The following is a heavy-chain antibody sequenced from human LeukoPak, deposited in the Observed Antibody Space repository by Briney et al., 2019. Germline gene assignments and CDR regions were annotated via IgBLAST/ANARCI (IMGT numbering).Heavy chain of an antibody. Sequence: PSETLSLTCTVSGGSISSGDYYWSWIRQPPGEGLEWIGYIYYSGSTYYNPSLKSRVTISVDTSKNQFSLKLSSVTAADSAVYYCARYNWGSTVDAFDVWGQGTMVTVSS. D-gene: IGHD7-27*01. CDR3: ARYNWGSTVDAFDV. CDR2: IYYSGST. J-gene: IGHJ3*01. CDR1: GGSISSGDYY. V-gene: IGHV4-30-4*01.